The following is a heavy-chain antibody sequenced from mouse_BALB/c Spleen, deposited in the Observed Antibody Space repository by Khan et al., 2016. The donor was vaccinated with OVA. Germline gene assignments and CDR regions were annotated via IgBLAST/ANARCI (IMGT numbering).Heavy chain of an antibody. CDR1: GYTFTNYG. Sequence: QIQLVQSGPELKKPGETVKISCRASGYTFTNYGMNWVKQAPGQGLKWMGWINTYIGEPTYADDFKGRFAFSFDTSASTAYLQLNNLKTEDTATYFCERSNGYDCFAYWGQGTLVTVSA. CDR3: ERSNGYDCFAY. D-gene: IGHD2-2*01. CDR2: INTYIGEP. J-gene: IGHJ3*01. V-gene: IGHV9-3-1*01.